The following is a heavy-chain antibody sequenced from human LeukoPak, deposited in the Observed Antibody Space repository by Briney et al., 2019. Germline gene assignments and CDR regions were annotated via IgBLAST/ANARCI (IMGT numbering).Heavy chain of an antibody. Sequence: GGSLRLSCAASGFTFSSYWMSWVRQAPGKGLEWVANIKQDGSEKYYVDSVKGRFTISRDNAKNSLYLQMNRLRAEDTAVYYCAAFRELYEVDYWGQGTLVTVSS. CDR2: IKQDGSEK. V-gene: IGHV3-7*01. J-gene: IGHJ4*02. CDR3: AAFRELYEVDY. D-gene: IGHD3-10*01. CDR1: GFTFSSYW.